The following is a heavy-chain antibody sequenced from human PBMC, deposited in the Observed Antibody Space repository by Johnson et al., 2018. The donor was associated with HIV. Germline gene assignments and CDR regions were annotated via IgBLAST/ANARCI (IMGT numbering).Heavy chain of an antibody. D-gene: IGHD5-24*01. CDR1: GFTFSNAW. Sequence: EVQLVESGGGLVKPGGSLRLSCAASGFTFSNAWMSWVRQAPGKGLEWVGRIKSKTDGGTTDYAAPVKGRFTISRDDSKNTLYLQMNSLKTEDTAVYYCTTSGEVEMATIVAFDIWGQGTMVTVSS. V-gene: IGHV3-15*01. CDR2: IKSKTDGGTT. J-gene: IGHJ3*02. CDR3: TTSGEVEMATIVAFDI.